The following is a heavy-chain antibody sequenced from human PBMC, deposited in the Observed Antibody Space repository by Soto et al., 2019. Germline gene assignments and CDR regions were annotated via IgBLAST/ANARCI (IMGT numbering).Heavy chain of an antibody. Sequence: QMQLVESGGGVVQPGTYLRLSCAAYGFTFSNYAMHWVRQATGKGLEWVTIIWYDGSDKNYGDSVKGRFTISRDNSKNTLYLQMNSLRVEDTAVYYCARDSGGDYHNYYMDVWGKGTTVTVSS. CDR1: GFTFSNYA. J-gene: IGHJ6*03. D-gene: IGHD4-17*01. CDR3: ARDSGGDYHNYYMDV. V-gene: IGHV3-33*01. CDR2: IWYDGSDK.